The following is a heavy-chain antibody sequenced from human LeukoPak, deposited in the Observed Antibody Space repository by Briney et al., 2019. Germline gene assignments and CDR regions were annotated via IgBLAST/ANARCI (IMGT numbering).Heavy chain of an antibody. CDR2: INPNSGGT. CDR1: GYMFTGYY. Sequence: ASVEVSCKPSGYMFTGYYMHWVRQAPGQGLEWLGWINPNSGGTNYAEKFEGRVTMTRDTSISTAYMELSNLGSDDTAVYYCVKSHCSSSTCNKNRYYGMDVWGQGTTVTVS. J-gene: IGHJ6*02. D-gene: IGHD2-2*01. CDR3: VKSHCSSSTCNKNRYYGMDV. V-gene: IGHV1-2*02.